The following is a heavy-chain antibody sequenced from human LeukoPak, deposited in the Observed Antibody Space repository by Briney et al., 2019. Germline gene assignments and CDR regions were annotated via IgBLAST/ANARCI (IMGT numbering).Heavy chain of an antibody. D-gene: IGHD1-20*01. Sequence: ASVKVSCKVSGYTLTELSMHWVRQAPGKGLEWMGGFDPEDGETIYAQKFQGRVTMTEDTSTDTAYMELSSLRSEDTAVYYCAKDKITGTHYYYYMDVWGKGTTVTISS. CDR1: GYTLTELS. J-gene: IGHJ6*03. CDR3: AKDKITGTHYYYYMDV. V-gene: IGHV1-24*01. CDR2: FDPEDGET.